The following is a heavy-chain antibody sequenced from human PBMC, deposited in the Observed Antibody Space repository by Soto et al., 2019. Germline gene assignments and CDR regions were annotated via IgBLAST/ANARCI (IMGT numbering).Heavy chain of an antibody. CDR2: IYYSGST. V-gene: IGHV4-59*08. CDR1: GGSISSYY. CDR3: ARQGRVNYDILTGPGEYYYYGMDV. D-gene: IGHD3-9*01. Sequence: SETLSLTCTVSGGSISSYYWSWIRQPPGKGLEWIGYIYYSGSTNYNPSLKSRVTISVDTSKNQFSLKLSSVTAADTAVYYCARQGRVNYDILTGPGEYYYYGMDVWGQGTTVTVSS. J-gene: IGHJ6*02.